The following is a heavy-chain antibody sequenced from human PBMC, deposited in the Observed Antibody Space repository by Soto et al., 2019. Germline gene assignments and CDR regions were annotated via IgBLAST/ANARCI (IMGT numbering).Heavy chain of an antibody. Sequence: GGSLRLSCAASGFTFSSYAMSWVRQAPGKGLEWVSAISGSGDITSYADSVKGRFTISRDNSKTTLYLQMNSLRAEDTAVYFCASHNYYNSDRRSSPLDYWGPGTLVTVSS. CDR3: ASHNYYNSDRRSSPLDY. V-gene: IGHV3-23*01. J-gene: IGHJ4*02. D-gene: IGHD3-10*01. CDR2: ISGSGDIT. CDR1: GFTFSSYA.